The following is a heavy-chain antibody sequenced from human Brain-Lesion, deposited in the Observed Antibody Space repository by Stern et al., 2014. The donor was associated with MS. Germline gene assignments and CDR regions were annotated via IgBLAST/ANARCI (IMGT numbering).Heavy chain of an antibody. CDR2: LYYSGNT. CDR3: AGEEDIRYCSGGSCTGNWFDP. D-gene: IGHD2-15*01. V-gene: IGHV4-39*01. Sequence: VQLVESGPGLVKPSETLSLTCTVAGGSVSSTSYAWAWIRQPPGKGLEGIGTLYYSGNTYYSPSLKSRLTISLEPSKNQFSLQLGSVAAADTAVYYCAGEEDIRYCSGGSCTGNWFDPWGQGTLVTVSS. CDR1: GGSVSSTSYA. J-gene: IGHJ5*02.